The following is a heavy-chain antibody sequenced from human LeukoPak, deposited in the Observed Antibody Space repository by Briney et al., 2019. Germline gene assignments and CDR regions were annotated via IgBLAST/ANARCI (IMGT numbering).Heavy chain of an antibody. CDR1: GFTYSSYA. CDR2: ISYDGSNK. V-gene: IGHV3-30-3*01. J-gene: IGHJ4*02. Sequence: PGRSLRLSCAASGFTYSSYAMHRVRQGPGKGLEWVAVISYDGSNKYYADSVKGRFTISRDNSKNTLYLQMNSLRAEDTAVYYCAREGYSYGYETLNYFDYWGQGTLVTVSS. D-gene: IGHD5-18*01. CDR3: AREGYSYGYETLNYFDY.